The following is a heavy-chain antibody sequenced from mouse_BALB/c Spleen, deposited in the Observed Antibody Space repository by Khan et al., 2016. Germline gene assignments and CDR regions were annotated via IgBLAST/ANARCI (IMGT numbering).Heavy chain of an antibody. CDR1: GYTFSSYW. CDR3: ARRDGRGYFDY. D-gene: IGHD3-3*01. V-gene: IGHV1-9*01. J-gene: IGHJ2*01. CDR2: ILPGSGST. Sequence: QVQLQQSGAELMKPGASVKISCKATGYTFSSYWIEWVKQRPGHGLEWIGEILPGSGSTNYNEKFRGKATFTADTSSNTAYMQLSSLTSEDSAVHCCARRDGRGYFDYWGQGTTLTVSS.